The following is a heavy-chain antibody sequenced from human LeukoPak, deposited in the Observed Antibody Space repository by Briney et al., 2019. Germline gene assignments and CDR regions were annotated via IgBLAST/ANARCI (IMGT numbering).Heavy chain of an antibody. V-gene: IGHV3-7*03. J-gene: IGHJ4*02. CDR1: GFTFSNYW. CDR2: IKQDGSEK. Sequence: GGSLRLSCAASGFTFSNYWMSWVRQAPAKGLEWVANIKQDGSEKYYVDSVKGRFTISRDNAKNSLFLQMNSLRAEDTGVYYCARDAPLPLAARTRCYFDYWGQGTLVTVSS. D-gene: IGHD6-6*01. CDR3: ARDAPLPLAARTRCYFDY.